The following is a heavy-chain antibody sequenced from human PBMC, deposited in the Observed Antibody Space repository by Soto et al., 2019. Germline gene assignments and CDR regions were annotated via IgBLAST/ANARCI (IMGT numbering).Heavy chain of an antibody. Sequence: GGSLRLSCAASGFTFSSYAMHWVRQTPGKRLEWVAVISHDGSNKYYAASGKGRFTISRDDSKNTLYLQMNSLRDEDTAVYYCARPSYASSWRGFDPWGQGTLVTVSS. CDR2: ISHDGSNK. CDR3: ARPSYASSWRGFDP. CDR1: GFTFSSYA. J-gene: IGHJ5*02. D-gene: IGHD6-13*01. V-gene: IGHV3-30-3*01.